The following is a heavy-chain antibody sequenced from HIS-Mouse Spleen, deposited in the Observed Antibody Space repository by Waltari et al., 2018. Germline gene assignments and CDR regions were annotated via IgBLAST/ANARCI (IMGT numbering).Heavy chain of an antibody. CDR2: IYYSGRT. J-gene: IGHJ2*01. CDR3: AREIPYSSSWYDWYFDL. D-gene: IGHD6-13*01. CDR1: GGSISRSSYY. Sequence: QLQLQESGPGLVTPSETLSLTCTVSGGSISRSSYYWGWIRQPPGKGLEWIGSIYYSGRTYYNPSLKSRVTISVDTSKNQFSLKLSSVTAADTAVYYCAREIPYSSSWYDWYFDLWGRGTLVTVSS. V-gene: IGHV4-39*07.